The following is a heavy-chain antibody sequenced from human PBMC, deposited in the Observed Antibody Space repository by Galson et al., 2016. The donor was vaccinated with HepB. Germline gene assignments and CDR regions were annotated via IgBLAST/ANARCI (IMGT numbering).Heavy chain of an antibody. V-gene: IGHV3-23*01. Sequence: SLRLSCAASGFTFSGYAMSWVRQAPGKGLEWVSAISDSGGSTYSADSVEGRFTISRDNSKNTLYLQMNSLRAEDTAVYFCAKAGADWNAFDYWGQGTLVTVSS. CDR1: GFTFSGYA. D-gene: IGHD1-1*01. CDR3: AKAGADWNAFDY. CDR2: ISDSGGST. J-gene: IGHJ4*02.